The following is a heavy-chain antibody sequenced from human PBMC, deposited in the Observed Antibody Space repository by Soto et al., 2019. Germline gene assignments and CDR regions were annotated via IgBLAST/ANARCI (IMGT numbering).Heavy chain of an antibody. V-gene: IGHV1-18*01. Sequence: ASVKVSCKASGYTFTSYGISWVRQAPGQGLEWMGWISAYNGNTNYAQKLQGRVTMTTDTSTRTAYMELRSLRSDDTAVDYCARGVMGQLVRGYYYYYYMDVWGKGTTVTVSS. CDR1: GYTFTSYG. CDR2: ISAYNGNT. CDR3: ARGVMGQLVRGYYYYYYMDV. D-gene: IGHD6-6*01. J-gene: IGHJ6*03.